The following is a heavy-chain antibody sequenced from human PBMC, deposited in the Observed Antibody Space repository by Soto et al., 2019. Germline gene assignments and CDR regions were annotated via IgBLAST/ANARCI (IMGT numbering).Heavy chain of an antibody. CDR2: ISSSSSYI. CDR1: GFTFSSYS. CDR3: ARWTYYYDSSGYYYGNLIDY. D-gene: IGHD3-22*01. V-gene: IGHV3-21*01. Sequence: EVQLVESGGGLVKPGGSLRLSCAASGFTFSSYSMNWVRQAPGKGLEWVSSISSSSSYIYYAYSVKGRFTISRDNAKNSLYLQMNSLRAEDTTVYYCARWTYYYDSSGYYYGNLIDYWGQGTLVTVSS. J-gene: IGHJ4*02.